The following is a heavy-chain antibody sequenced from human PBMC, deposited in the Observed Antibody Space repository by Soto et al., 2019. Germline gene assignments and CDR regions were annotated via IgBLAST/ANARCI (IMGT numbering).Heavy chain of an antibody. Sequence: EFLKISFKGSGYSFTSYWIGWVRQIPGKGLEWMGIIYPGDSDTRYSPSFQGQVTISADKSISTAYLQWSSLKASDTAMYYCARLGGVGLLRYFDWLLSLDVWGQGTTVTVSS. J-gene: IGHJ6*02. CDR3: ARLGGVGLLRYFDWLLSLDV. CDR2: IYPGDSDT. CDR1: GYSFTSYW. V-gene: IGHV5-51*01. D-gene: IGHD3-9*01.